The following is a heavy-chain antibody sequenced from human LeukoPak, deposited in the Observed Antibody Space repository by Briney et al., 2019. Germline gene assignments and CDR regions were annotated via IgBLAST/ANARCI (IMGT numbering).Heavy chain of an antibody. D-gene: IGHD3-10*01. V-gene: IGHV3-74*01. CDR1: GFAFSSYW. CDR3: AQSHLWFGELLEGY. CDR2: INSDGSST. J-gene: IGHJ4*02. Sequence: GGSLRRSRAASGFAFSSYWMHWVRQAPGKGLVLVSRINSDGSSTSYADSVKGRFTISRDNAKNTLYLQMNSLRAEDTAVYYCAQSHLWFGELLEGYWGQGTLVTVSS.